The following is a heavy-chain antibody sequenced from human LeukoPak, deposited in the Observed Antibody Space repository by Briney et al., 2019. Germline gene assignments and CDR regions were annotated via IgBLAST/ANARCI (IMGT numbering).Heavy chain of an antibody. J-gene: IGHJ4*02. Sequence: SETLSLTCTVSGGSISSFYWSWIRQPPGKGLEWIGYIYYSGSTNYNPSLESRVTISVDTSKNQFSLKLSSVTAADTAVYYCGREGVAAAGTVDYWGQGTLVTVSS. V-gene: IGHV4-59*01. CDR2: IYYSGST. D-gene: IGHD6-13*01. CDR3: GREGVAAAGTVDY. CDR1: GGSISSFY.